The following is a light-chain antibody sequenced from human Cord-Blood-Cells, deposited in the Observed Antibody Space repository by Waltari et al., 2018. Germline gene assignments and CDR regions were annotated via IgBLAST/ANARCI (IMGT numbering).Light chain of an antibody. CDR2: DVR. CDR1: SSDVGGYNY. V-gene: IGLV2-14*01. CDR3: SSYTSSSTYV. J-gene: IGLJ1*01. Sequence: QSALTQPASVSGSPGQSITISCTGTSSDVGGYNYVSCYQQHPGNATKLMIYDVRRRPSGVSNRSSGSKSGNTASLTISGLQAEDEADYYCSSYTSSSTYVFGTGTKVTVL.